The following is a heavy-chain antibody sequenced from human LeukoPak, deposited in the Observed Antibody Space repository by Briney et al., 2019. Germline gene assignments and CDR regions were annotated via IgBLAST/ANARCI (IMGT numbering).Heavy chain of an antibody. D-gene: IGHD3-3*01. Sequence: ASVKVSCKVSGYTLTELSMHWVRQAPGKGLEWMGGFDPEDGETIYAQKFQGRVTMTEDTSTDTAYMELSSLRSEDTAVYYCATKDPRRYYDFWSGYSYWGQGTLVTVSS. V-gene: IGHV1-24*01. CDR1: GYTLTELS. J-gene: IGHJ4*02. CDR3: ATKDPRRYYDFWSGYSY. CDR2: FDPEDGET.